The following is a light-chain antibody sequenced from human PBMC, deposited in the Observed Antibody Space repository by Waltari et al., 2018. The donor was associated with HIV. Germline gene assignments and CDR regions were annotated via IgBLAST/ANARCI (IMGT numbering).Light chain of an antibody. CDR1: ENMTSQN. V-gene: IGKV3-20*01. CDR2: GAS. J-gene: IGKJ2*01. CDR3: QQYETSPYT. Sequence: IVLTQSPVTTALSPGERATVSCRASENMTSQNLAWYQQRSGQAPRLLIFGASRRNTGVPQRFSGAGSGPDFTLTVSSLEPEDFALYFCQQYETSPYTFGQGT.